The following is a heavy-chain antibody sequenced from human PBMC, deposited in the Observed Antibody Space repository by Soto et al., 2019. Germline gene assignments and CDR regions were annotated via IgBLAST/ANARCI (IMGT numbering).Heavy chain of an antibody. CDR1: GGSISSYR. Sequence: QVQLQESGPGLVRPSETLSLTCTVSGGSISSYRWSWIRQPAGKGLEWIGRLNTYGNTHYNPSLKSRVTVSVDTSRNQFFLTLRSVTAADSAVYHWGRESGETRDYEASWGQGTPVTVSS. V-gene: IGHV4-4*07. CDR2: LNTYGNT. J-gene: IGHJ5*02. D-gene: IGHD4-17*01. CDR3: GRESGETRDYEAS.